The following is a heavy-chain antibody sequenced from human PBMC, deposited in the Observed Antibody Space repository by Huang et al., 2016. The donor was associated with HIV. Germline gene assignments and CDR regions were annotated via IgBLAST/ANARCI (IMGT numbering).Heavy chain of an antibody. CDR3: ATLRSYADYRGRVG. CDR1: GGSFSGYY. V-gene: IGHV4-34*01. CDR2: RNDSGRT. Sequence: QVQLQQWGAGLLKPSETLSLTWSVYGGSFSGYYWSWISQPPGKGLGWIGERNDSGRTNYNPSLKSRFAISVDTSRAQFSLKLSAVTAADAAVYYCATLRSYADYRGRVGWGQGTLVTVSS. J-gene: IGHJ4*02. D-gene: IGHD1-26*01.